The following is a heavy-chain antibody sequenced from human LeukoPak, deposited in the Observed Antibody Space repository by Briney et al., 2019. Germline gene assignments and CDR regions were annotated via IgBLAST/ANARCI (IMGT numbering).Heavy chain of an antibody. CDR3: ARGLYGDYGWFDP. V-gene: IGHV4-59*01. CDR2: IYYSGST. Sequence: SETLSLTCTVSGGSISSYHWSWIRQPPGKGLEWIGYIYYSGSTNYNPSLKSRVTISVDTSKNQFSLKLSSVTAADTAVYYCARGLYGDYGWFDPWGQGTLVTVSS. D-gene: IGHD4-17*01. CDR1: GGSISSYH. J-gene: IGHJ5*02.